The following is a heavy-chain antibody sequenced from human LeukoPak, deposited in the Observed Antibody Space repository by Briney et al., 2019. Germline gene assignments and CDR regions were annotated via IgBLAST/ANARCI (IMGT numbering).Heavy chain of an antibody. V-gene: IGHV1-18*01. J-gene: IGHJ6*03. D-gene: IGHD3-10*01. CDR1: GYTFTSYG. CDR3: AHTRGYTTGSYYMDV. CDR2: ISAYNGNT. Sequence: VASVKVSCKASGYTFTSYGISWVRQAPGQGLEWMGWISAYNGNTNYAQKLQGRVTMTTDTSTSTAYMELRSLRSDDTAVYYCAHTRGYTTGSYYMDVWGKGTLVTVSS.